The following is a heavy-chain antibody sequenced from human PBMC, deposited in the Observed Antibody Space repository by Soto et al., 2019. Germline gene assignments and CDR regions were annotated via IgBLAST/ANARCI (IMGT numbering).Heavy chain of an antibody. D-gene: IGHD6-19*01. J-gene: IGHJ4*02. V-gene: IGHV4-59*01. CDR1: GGSISSYY. CDR3: AKDGSGWYYFDY. CDR2: IYYSGST. Sequence: PSETLSLTCTVSGGSISSYYWSWIRQPPGKGLEWIGYIYYSGSTNYNPSLKSRVTISIDNSKNTLYLQMNSLRTEDTAVYYCAKDGSGWYYFDYWGQGTLVTVS.